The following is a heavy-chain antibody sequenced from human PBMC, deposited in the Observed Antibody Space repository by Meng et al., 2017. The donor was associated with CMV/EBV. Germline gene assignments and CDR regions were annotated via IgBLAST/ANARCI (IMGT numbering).Heavy chain of an antibody. CDR1: GCTFSSYA. J-gene: IGHJ6*02. D-gene: IGHD4-11*01. CDR2: IPYDGSNK. CDR3: ARRGDDYSTYYYGMDV. V-gene: IGHV3-30*04. Sequence: GESLKISCAASGCTFSSYAMHWVRQAPGKGLEWLAVIPYDGSNKYYADAVKGRFTISRDNSKNTLYLQMNSLRAEDTAVYYCARRGDDYSTYYYGMDVWGQGTTVTVSS.